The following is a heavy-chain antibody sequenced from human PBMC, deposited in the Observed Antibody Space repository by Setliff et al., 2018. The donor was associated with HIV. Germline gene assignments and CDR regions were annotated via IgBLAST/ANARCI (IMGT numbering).Heavy chain of an antibody. CDR2: IYNDGST. Sequence: PSETLSLTCAVYGGSFSGYYWGWIRQPPGKGLEWIGHIYNDGSTIYNPSLKSRLTISLDTSKNEFSLRLTSVTAADTAVYYCASEARTRSTYYYSMDVWGKGTTVTVSS. CDR1: GGSFSGYY. CDR3: ASEARTRSTYYYSMDV. V-gene: IGHV4-34*01. J-gene: IGHJ6*03. D-gene: IGHD2-2*01.